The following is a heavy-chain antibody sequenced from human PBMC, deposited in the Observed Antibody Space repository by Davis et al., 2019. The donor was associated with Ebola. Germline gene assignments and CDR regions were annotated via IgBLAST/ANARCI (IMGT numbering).Heavy chain of an antibody. D-gene: IGHD2-15*01. CDR1: GYSISSGYY. J-gene: IGHJ4*02. Sequence: MPSETLSLTCTVSGYSISSGYYWGWIRQPPGKGLEWIGSIYHSGSTYYNPSLKSRVTISVDTSKNQFSLKLSSVTAADTAVYYCARQGVAIPHDYWGQGTLVTVSS. CDR2: IYHSGST. V-gene: IGHV4-38-2*02. CDR3: ARQGVAIPHDY.